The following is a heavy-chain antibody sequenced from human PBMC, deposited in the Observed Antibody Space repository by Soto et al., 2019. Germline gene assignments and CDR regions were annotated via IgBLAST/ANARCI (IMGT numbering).Heavy chain of an antibody. J-gene: IGHJ4*02. D-gene: IGHD3-22*01. CDR1: RGTFSSYA. CDR3: ARRSSEYYDSSGYYYLYFDS. V-gene: IGHV1-69*01. CDR2: IIPIFGTA. Sequence: QVQLVQSGAEVKTPGSSVKVSCKASRGTFSSYAISWVRQAPGQGLEWMGGIIPIFGTANYAQKLQGRVTITADEATSTAYMEMSSLRSEDTAVYYCARRSSEYYDSSGYYYLYFDSWGQGTLVTVSS.